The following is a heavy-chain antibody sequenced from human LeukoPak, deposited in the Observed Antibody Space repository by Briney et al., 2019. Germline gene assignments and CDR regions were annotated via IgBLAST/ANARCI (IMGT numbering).Heavy chain of an antibody. V-gene: IGHV7-4-1*02. CDR1: GYSFTGHC. D-gene: IGHD6-19*01. CDR3: ARGYIAVAGNPVY. Sequence: ASVKVSCKASGYSFTGHCMHWVRQAPGQGLEWMGWINTNTGNPTYAQGFTGRFVFSLDTSVSTAYLQISSLKAEDTAVYYCARGYIAVAGNPVYWGQGTLVTVSS. J-gene: IGHJ4*02. CDR2: INTNTGNP.